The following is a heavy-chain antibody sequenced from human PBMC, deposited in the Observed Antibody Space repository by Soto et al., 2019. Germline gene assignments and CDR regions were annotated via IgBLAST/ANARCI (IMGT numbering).Heavy chain of an antibody. CDR1: EGTFSSYS. CDR3: ARGPQKNTAAAVWYFDY. J-gene: IGHJ4*02. Sequence: QVQLVQSGAEVKKPRSSVKVSCKASEGTFSSYSITWVRQAPGQGLEWMGGIIPIFGTTNYAQKFQGRVTITADEPTSTVYMELSSLRSEDTAVYYCARGPQKNTAAAVWYFDYWGQRTLVTVSS. D-gene: IGHD6-13*01. CDR2: IIPIFGTT. V-gene: IGHV1-69*01.